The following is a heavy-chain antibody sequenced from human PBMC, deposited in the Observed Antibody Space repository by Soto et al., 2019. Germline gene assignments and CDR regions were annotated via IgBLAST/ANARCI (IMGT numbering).Heavy chain of an antibody. J-gene: IGHJ4*02. V-gene: IGHV4-31*03. CDR3: ARYRFSGNKWSKFDY. CDR1: GGSGRSENFY. Sequence: PSETLSLTCTVSGGSGRSENFYWSWIRQPPGKGLEWIGNIYHTGSTYYSPSLKSRVVISLDTSNNQFSLTLTSVTAADTAVYYCARYRFSGNKWSKFDYWGRGTLVTVSS. D-gene: IGHD3-16*02. CDR2: IYHTGST.